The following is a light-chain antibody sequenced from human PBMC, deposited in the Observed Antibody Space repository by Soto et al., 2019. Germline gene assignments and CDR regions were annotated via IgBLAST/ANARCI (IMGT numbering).Light chain of an antibody. CDR1: QTVYSN. V-gene: IGKV3-15*01. J-gene: IGKJ4*01. CDR2: DAS. CDR3: QQYNTWPLT. Sequence: EIVMAQSPATLSVSPGEGATLSCRASQTVYSNLAWYQQKPGQAPRLLIDDASTRATGIPARFSGSGSGTEFTLTISSLQSEDFAVYYCQQYNTWPLTFGGGTKVEIK.